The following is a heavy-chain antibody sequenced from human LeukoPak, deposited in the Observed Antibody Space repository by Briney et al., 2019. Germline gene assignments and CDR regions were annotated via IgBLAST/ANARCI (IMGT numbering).Heavy chain of an antibody. CDR3: AREVGWELPAFDI. V-gene: IGHV3-74*01. D-gene: IGHD1-26*01. Sequence: GGSLRLSCAASGFTFSSYWMHWVRQAPGKGLVWVSRINRDGSSTGYADSVKGRFTIPRDNAKNTLYLQMKSLRAEDTAVYYCAREVGWELPAFDIWGQGTMVTVSS. J-gene: IGHJ3*02. CDR1: GFTFSSYW. CDR2: INRDGSST.